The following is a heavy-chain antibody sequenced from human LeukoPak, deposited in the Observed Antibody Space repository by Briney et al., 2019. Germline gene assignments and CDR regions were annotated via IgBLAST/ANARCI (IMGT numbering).Heavy chain of an antibody. CDR3: ARQTTVTTRYWYFDL. Sequence: GESLKISCKGSGYSFTSYWIGWVRQMRGKGLEWMGIIYPGDSDTRYSPSFQGQDTISADKSISTAYLQWSSLKASDTAMYYCARQTTVTTRYWYFDLWGRGTLVTVSS. CDR1: GYSFTSYW. D-gene: IGHD4-17*01. J-gene: IGHJ2*01. V-gene: IGHV5-51*01. CDR2: IYPGDSDT.